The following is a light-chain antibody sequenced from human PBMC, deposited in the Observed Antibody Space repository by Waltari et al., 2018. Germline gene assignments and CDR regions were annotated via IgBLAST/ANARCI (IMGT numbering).Light chain of an antibody. CDR1: QYVSNY. CDR2: DAS. CDR3: QQRSRWPLT. J-gene: IGKJ4*01. V-gene: IGKV3-11*01. Sequence: EIVLTQSPATLSLSPGERATLSCRASQYVSNYLGWYQQKLGQPPRLLIYDASNRATSNPARFSGSGSGTDFTLTIDSLEPEDFAVYYCQQRSRWPLTFGGGTKVEIK.